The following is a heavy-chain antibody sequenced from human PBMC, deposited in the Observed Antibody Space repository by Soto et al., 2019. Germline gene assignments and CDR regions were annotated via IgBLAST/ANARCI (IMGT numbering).Heavy chain of an antibody. Sequence: SVKVSCKASGGTFSSYTISWVRQAPGQGLEWMGRIIPILGIVNYAQKFQGRVTITADKSTSTAYMELSSLRSEDTAVYYCAREIRITIFGVVRYYFDYWGQGTLVTVSS. CDR2: IIPILGIV. CDR3: AREIRITIFGVVRYYFDY. J-gene: IGHJ4*02. D-gene: IGHD3-3*01. CDR1: GGTFSSYT. V-gene: IGHV1-69*04.